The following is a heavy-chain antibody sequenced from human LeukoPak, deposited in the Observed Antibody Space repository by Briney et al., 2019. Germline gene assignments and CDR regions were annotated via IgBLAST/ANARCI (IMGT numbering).Heavy chain of an antibody. CDR2: IHYTGGT. V-gene: IGHV4-59*01. CDR1: GGSISSYY. CDR3: GRGGYYGSGNDFRFDP. Sequence: PSETLSLTCTVSGGSISSYYWSWIRQSPGKGLECSGYIHYTGGTNYNPSLQSRVTISVETSKNQFSLKLKSVPAADTAVYYCGRGGYYGSGNDFRFDPWGQGTLVTVSS. D-gene: IGHD3-10*01. J-gene: IGHJ5*02.